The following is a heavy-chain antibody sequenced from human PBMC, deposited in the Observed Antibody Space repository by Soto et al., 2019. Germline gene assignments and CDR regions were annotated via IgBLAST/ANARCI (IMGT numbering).Heavy chain of an antibody. D-gene: IGHD6-6*01. J-gene: IGHJ6*02. V-gene: IGHV1-24*01. CDR1: GYTLTELS. CDR2: FDPEDGET. Sequence: ASVKVSCKVSGYTLTELSMHWVRQAPGKGLEWMGGFDPEDGETIYAQKFQGRVTMTEDTSTDTAYMELSSLRSEDTAVYYCATVPSRYYYYGMDVWGQGTTVTVSS. CDR3: ATVPSRYYYYGMDV.